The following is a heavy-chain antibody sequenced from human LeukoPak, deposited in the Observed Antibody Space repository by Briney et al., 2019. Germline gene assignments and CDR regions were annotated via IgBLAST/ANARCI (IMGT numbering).Heavy chain of an antibody. V-gene: IGHV3-7*01. CDR2: IKEDGSDQ. CDR1: GFTFSSYA. J-gene: IGHJ4*02. Sequence: PGGSLRLSCAASGFTFSSYAMSWVRQAPGKGMEWVANIKEDGSDQYFADSVKGRFTISRDNAKNSLYLEMSSLRAEDTAVYYCSRSLDYWGQGVLVTVSS. CDR3: SRSLDY.